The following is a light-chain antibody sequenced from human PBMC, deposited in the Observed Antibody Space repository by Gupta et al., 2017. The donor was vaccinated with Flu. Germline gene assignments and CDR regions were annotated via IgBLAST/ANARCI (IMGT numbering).Light chain of an antibody. V-gene: IGKV1-39*01. CDR3: QHRDSTPMT. J-gene: IGKJ4*01. CDR1: QSISSY. Sequence: DIQMTQSPSSLSASVGDRVTITCRASQSISSYLNWYQQKPGKAPKLLIYAASSLQSGVPSRFSGSGSGTDFTLTISRRQPEDFATYYCQHRDSTPMTFGGGTKVDIK. CDR2: AAS.